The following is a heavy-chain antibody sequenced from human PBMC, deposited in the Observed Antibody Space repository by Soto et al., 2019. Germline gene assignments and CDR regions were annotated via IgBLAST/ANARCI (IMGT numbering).Heavy chain of an antibody. V-gene: IGHV3-23*01. D-gene: IGHD4-17*01. CDR3: AKLVTTVTTSDY. CDR1: GFTFSSYA. J-gene: IGHJ4*02. CDR2: ISGSGGST. Sequence: EVQLLESGGGLVQPGGSLRQSCAASGFTFSSYAMSWVRQAPGKGLEWVSAISGSGGSTYYADSVKGRFTISRDNSKNTLSLQMNSLRAEDTAVYYCAKLVTTVTTSDYWGQGTLVTVSS.